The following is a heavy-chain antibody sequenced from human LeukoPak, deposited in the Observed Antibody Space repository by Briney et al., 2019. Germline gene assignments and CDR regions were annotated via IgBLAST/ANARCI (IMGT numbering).Heavy chain of an antibody. CDR1: GGTFSSYA. CDR2: INAGNGNT. CDR3: ARDRIYYYDSSGYYEVIHDAFDI. J-gene: IGHJ3*02. D-gene: IGHD3-22*01. Sequence: ASVKVSCKASGGTFSSYAISWVRQAPGQGLEWMGWINAGNGNTKYSQKFQGRVTITRDTSASTAYMELSSLRSEDTAVYYCARDRIYYYDSSGYYEVIHDAFDIWGQGTMVTVSS. V-gene: IGHV1-3*01.